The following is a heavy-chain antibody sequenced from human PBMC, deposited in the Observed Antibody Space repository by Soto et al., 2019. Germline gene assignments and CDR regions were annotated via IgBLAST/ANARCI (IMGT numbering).Heavy chain of an antibody. CDR1: GFTFSDYY. CDR3: ARDPNIVLVPAAMVEYYYYYGMDV. Sequence: GGSLRLSCAASGFTFSDYYMSWIRQAPGKGLEWVAAISYDSTYKYYADSVKGRFTISRDNAKNSLYLQMNSLRAEDTAVYYCARDPNIVLVPAAMVEYYYYYGMDVWGQGTTVTVSS. D-gene: IGHD2-2*01. CDR2: ISYDSTY. V-gene: IGHV3-11*06. J-gene: IGHJ6*02.